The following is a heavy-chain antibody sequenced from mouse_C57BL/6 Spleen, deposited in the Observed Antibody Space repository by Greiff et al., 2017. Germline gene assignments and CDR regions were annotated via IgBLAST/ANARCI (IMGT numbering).Heavy chain of an antibody. Sequence: VQLVESGAELVKPGASVKISCKASGYAFSSYWMNWVKQRPGKGLEWIGQLYPGDGGTNYNGKFKGKATLTADKSSSTAYMQLSSLTSEDSAVYFCARRDTTVVYWYLDVWGTGTTVTVSS. CDR1: GYAFSSYW. V-gene: IGHV1-80*01. J-gene: IGHJ1*03. CDR3: ARRDTTVVYWYLDV. CDR2: LYPGDGGT. D-gene: IGHD1-1*01.